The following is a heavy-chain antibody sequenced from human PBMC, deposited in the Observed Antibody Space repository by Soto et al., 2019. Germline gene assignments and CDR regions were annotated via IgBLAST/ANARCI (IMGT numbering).Heavy chain of an antibody. CDR1: GYTFTSYD. D-gene: IGHD6-6*01. J-gene: IGHJ6*03. CDR3: ARGLIAARRGDYYYYMDV. Sequence: GASVKVSCKASGYTFTSYDINWVRQATGQGLEWMGWMNPNSGNTGYAQKIQGRVTMTRNTSISTAYMELSSLRSEDTAVYYCARGLIAARRGDYYYYMDVWGKGTTVTVSS. CDR2: MNPNSGNT. V-gene: IGHV1-8*01.